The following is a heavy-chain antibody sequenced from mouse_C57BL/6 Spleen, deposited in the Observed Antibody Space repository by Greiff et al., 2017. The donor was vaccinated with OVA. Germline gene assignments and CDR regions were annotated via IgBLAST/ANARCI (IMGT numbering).Heavy chain of an antibody. Sequence: QVQLKQSGAELVRPGASVTLSCKASGYTFTDYEMHWVKQTPVHGLEWIGAIDPETGGTAYNQKFKGKAILTADKSSSTAYMELRSLTSEDSAVYYCTRPVWFAYWGQGTLVTVSA. V-gene: IGHV1-15*01. CDR1: GYTFTDYE. CDR3: TRPVWFAY. J-gene: IGHJ3*01. CDR2: IDPETGGT.